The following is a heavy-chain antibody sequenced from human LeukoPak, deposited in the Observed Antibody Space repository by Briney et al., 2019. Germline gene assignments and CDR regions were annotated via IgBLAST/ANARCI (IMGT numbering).Heavy chain of an antibody. D-gene: IGHD6-13*01. CDR3: ARDAPSPGAAHSSSYYFDY. CDR2: LSYDGSNE. CDR1: GFTFSSYS. Sequence: GGSLRLSCAASGFTFSSYSMHWVRQAPGKGLEWVAVLSYDGSNEYYTDSVKGRFTISRDNSKNTLLLQMNSLRIEDTAEYYCARDAPSPGAAHSSSYYFDYWGQGTLVTVSS. J-gene: IGHJ4*02. V-gene: IGHV3-30-3*01.